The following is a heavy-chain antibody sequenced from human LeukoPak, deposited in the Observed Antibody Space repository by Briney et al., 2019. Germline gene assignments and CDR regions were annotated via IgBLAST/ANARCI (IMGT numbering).Heavy chain of an antibody. J-gene: IGHJ4*02. D-gene: IGHD6-13*01. CDR2: IRSKANSYAT. V-gene: IGHV3-73*01. CDR1: GFTFSGSA. Sequence: GGSLRLSCAASGFTFSGSAMHWVRQASGKGLEWVGRIRSKANSYATAYAALVKGRFTISRDDSKNTAYLQMNSLKTEDTAVYYCARGIAAARGRTGDYWGQGTLVTVSS. CDR3: ARGIAAARGRTGDY.